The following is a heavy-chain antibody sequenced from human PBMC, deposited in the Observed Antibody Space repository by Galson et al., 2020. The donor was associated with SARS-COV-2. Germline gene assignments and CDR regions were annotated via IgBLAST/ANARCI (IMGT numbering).Heavy chain of an antibody. CDR3: ARDSFSNTWYTGFDS. J-gene: IGHJ4*02. V-gene: IGHV3-53*01. Sequence: GESLKISCAASGFSVNNNYMNWVRQTPGKGLEWASVIYSAGNTYYADSVKGRFTVSRDKSKNTLYLQMNSLRAEDTAVYYCARDSFSNTWYTGFDSWGQGTLVTVSS. D-gene: IGHD6-13*01. CDR1: GFSVNNNY. CDR2: IYSAGNT.